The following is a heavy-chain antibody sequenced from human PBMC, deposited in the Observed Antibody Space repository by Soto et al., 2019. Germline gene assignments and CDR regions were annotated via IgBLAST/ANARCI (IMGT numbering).Heavy chain of an antibody. Sequence: QVQLQESGPGLVKPSGTLSLTCAVSGGSFTSKNWWTWVRQPPGQGLEWIGEIYRTGSTNYNPPLKSRVTISLAKAENQFSLKVTSLTAADTAVYYCASRDPGTSVDYWGQGTLVTVSS. CDR2: IYRTGST. J-gene: IGHJ4*02. CDR1: GGSFTSKNW. V-gene: IGHV4-4*02. CDR3: ASRDPGTSVDY. D-gene: IGHD1-7*01.